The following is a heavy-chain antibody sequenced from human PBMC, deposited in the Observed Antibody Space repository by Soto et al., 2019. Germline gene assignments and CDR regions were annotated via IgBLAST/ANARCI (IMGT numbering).Heavy chain of an antibody. D-gene: IGHD2-8*01. Sequence: ASVKVSCKASGYNFTRYGISWLRKAPGQCLEWMGWFIGYNGDTNYAQKFQDRVSMTIDTSTGKAYMELRSLTSDDTAIYYCAKNGQPPYYYYGLDVWG. CDR1: GYNFTRYG. J-gene: IGHJ6*02. CDR3: AKNGQPPYYYYGLDV. CDR2: FIGYNGDT. V-gene: IGHV1-18*01.